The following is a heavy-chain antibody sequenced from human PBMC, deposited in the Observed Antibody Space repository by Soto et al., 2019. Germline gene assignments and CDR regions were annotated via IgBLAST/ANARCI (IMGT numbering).Heavy chain of an antibody. CDR3: ARHIGKWAFYI. V-gene: IGHV4-59*08. J-gene: IGHJ3*02. D-gene: IGHD2-8*01. CDR1: GGSISGYY. Sequence: SETLSLTCTVSGGSISGYYWSWIRQPPGEGLEWIGNIHYTGGTKYNPSLKRRVTISVDTSKSQFSLKLSSVTAADTAVYYCARHIGKWAFYIWGPGTMVTVS. CDR2: IHYTGGT.